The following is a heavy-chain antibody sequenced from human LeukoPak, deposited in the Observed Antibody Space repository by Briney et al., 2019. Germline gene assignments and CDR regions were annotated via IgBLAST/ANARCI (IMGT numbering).Heavy chain of an antibody. Sequence: GGSLRLSCAASGFTFSSYWMHWVRQAPGKGLVWVSRIKSDGSNYYADSVKGRFTISRDNSKNTLYLQMNSLRAEDTAVYYCAKDGRTTSFYGAFDIWGQGTMVTVSS. D-gene: IGHD2/OR15-2a*01. CDR3: AKDGRTTSFYGAFDI. J-gene: IGHJ3*02. CDR1: GFTFSSYW. V-gene: IGHV3-74*01. CDR2: IKSDGSN.